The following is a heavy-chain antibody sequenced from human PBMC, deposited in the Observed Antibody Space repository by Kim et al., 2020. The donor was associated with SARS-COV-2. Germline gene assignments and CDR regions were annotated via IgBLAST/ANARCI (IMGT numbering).Heavy chain of an antibody. CDR1: GGSFSGYY. J-gene: IGHJ6*02. V-gene: IGHV4-34*01. D-gene: IGHD2-2*02. CDR2: INHSGST. CDR3: AKVGGYCSSTSCYRFSRYGMDV. Sequence: SETLSLTCAVYGGSFSGYYWSWIRQPPGKGLEWIGEINHSGSTNYNPSLKSRVTISVDTSKNQFSLKLSSVTAADTAVYYCAKVGGYCSSTSCYRFSRYGMDVWGQGTTVTVSS.